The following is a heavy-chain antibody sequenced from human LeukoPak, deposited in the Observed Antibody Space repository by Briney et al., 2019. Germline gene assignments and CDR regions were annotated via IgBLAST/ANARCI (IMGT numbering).Heavy chain of an antibody. J-gene: IGHJ4*02. Sequence: ASVKVSCKASGYTFTSYDINWVRQATGQGLEWMGWMNPNSGNTGYAQKFQGRVTITTDESTSTAYMELSSLRSEDTAVYYCARVGSSGYSYGYGYWGQGTLVTVSS. CDR3: ARVGSSGYSYGYGY. V-gene: IGHV1-8*01. CDR2: MNPNSGNT. D-gene: IGHD5-18*01. CDR1: GYTFTSYD.